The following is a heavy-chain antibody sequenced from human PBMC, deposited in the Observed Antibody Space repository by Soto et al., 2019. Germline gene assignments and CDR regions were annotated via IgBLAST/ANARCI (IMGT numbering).Heavy chain of an antibody. D-gene: IGHD6-19*01. CDR1: GGTFSSYA. CDR2: IIPIFGTA. Sequence: QVQLVQSGAEVKKPGSSVKVSCKASGGTFSSYAISWVRQAPGQGLEWMGGIIPIFGTANYAQKSQGRVTITADESTSTAYTALSSLRSEGTAVYYCARINSSGWYEAIDYWGPGTLVTVSS. V-gene: IGHV1-69*12. CDR3: ARINSSGWYEAIDY. J-gene: IGHJ4*02.